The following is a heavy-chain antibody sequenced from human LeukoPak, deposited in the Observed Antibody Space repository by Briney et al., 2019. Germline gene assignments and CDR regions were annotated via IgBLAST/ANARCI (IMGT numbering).Heavy chain of an antibody. J-gene: IGHJ4*02. V-gene: IGHV3-9*01. CDR3: AKDIGCSSTSCSSFDY. CDR2: ISWNSGSI. D-gene: IGHD2-2*01. CDR1: GFTFDDYA. Sequence: GGSLRLSCAASGFTFDDYAMHWVRQAPGKGLEWVSGISWNSGSIGYADSVKGRFTISRDNAKNSLYLQMNSLRAEDTALYYCAKDIGCSSTSCSSFDYWGREPCHRLL.